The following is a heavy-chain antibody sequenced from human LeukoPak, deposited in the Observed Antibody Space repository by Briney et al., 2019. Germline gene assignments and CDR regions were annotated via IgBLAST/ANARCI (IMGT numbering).Heavy chain of an antibody. D-gene: IGHD2-2*01. J-gene: IGHJ6*02. CDR2: ISAYNGNT. Sequence: ASVKVSCKASGYTFTGYGISWVRQAPGQGLEWMGWISAYNGNTNYAQKLQGRVTMTTDTSTSTAYMELRSLRSDDTAVYYCARAQRLGYCSSTSCWRGDYYGMVVWGQGTTVTVSS. CDR3: ARAQRLGYCSSTSCWRGDYYGMVV. CDR1: GYTFTGYG. V-gene: IGHV1-18*01.